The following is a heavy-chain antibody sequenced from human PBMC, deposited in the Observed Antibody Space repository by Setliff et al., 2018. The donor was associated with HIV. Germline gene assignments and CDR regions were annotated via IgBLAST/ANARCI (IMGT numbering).Heavy chain of an antibody. CDR3: AKVLGPPRTGGTYYYDTNWSAFDI. Sequence: GESLKIYCQGSGYSFLSYWIGWVRQLPGKGLEWMGIIYPGDSNTKYSPSFQGQVSLSVDNAENALYLQSNSLRAVDTAVYYCAKVLGPPRTGGTYYYDTNWSAFDIWGQGTVVTVSS. CDR1: GYSFLSYW. V-gene: IGHV5-51*01. D-gene: IGHD3-22*01. CDR2: IYPGDSNT. J-gene: IGHJ3*02.